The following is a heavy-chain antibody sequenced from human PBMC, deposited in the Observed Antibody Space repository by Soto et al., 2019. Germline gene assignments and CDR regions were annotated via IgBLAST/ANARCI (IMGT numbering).Heavy chain of an antibody. CDR3: AREVNEGGSYPRYGMDV. CDR1: GFTFSSYA. Sequence: PGGSLRLSCAASGFTFSSYAMHWVRQAPGKGLEWVAVISYDGSNKYYADSVKGRFTISRDNSKNTLYLQMNSLRAEDTAVYYCAREVNEGGSYPRYGMDVWGQGTTVTVSS. D-gene: IGHD1-26*01. V-gene: IGHV3-30-3*01. J-gene: IGHJ6*02. CDR2: ISYDGSNK.